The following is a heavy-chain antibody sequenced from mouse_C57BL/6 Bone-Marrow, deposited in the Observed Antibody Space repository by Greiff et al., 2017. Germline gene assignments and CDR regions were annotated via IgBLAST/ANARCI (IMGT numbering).Heavy chain of an antibody. CDR3: ARRTTVVATLDDWYFDV. CDR2: INPGSGGT. CDR1: GYAFTNYL. Sequence: VKLLESGAELVRPGTSVKVSCKASGYAFTNYLIEWVKQRPGQGLEWIGVINPGSGGTNYNEKFKGKATLTADKSSSTASMQLSSLTSADSAVYFCARRTTVVATLDDWYFDVWGTGTTVTVSS. V-gene: IGHV1-54*01. D-gene: IGHD1-1*01. J-gene: IGHJ1*03.